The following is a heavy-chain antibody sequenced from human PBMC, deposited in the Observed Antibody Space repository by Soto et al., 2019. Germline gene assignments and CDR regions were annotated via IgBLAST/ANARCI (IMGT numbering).Heavy chain of an antibody. CDR3: ARDHNGGMEV. CDR1: GGTFSTYT. D-gene: IGHD1-20*01. V-gene: IGHV1-69*08. Sequence: QVQLVQSGAEVKKPGSSVKVSCKASGGTFSTYTISWVRQAPGQGPEWMGRSIPILGTSDYSQTFQGRVTISADTSTSTAYMELSSLRSEDTAIYYCARDHNGGMEVWGQGTTVTVSS. CDR2: SIPILGTS. J-gene: IGHJ6*02.